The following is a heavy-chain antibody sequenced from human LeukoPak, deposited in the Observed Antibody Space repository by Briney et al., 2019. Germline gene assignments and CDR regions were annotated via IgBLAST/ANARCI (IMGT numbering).Heavy chain of an antibody. CDR3: ARIVVVPAAIRGWDYYYGMDV. V-gene: IGHV4-34*01. CDR1: GGSFSGYY. J-gene: IGHJ6*02. D-gene: IGHD2-2*02. Sequence: SETLSLTCAVYGGSFSGYYWSWIRQPPGKGLEWIGEINHSGSTNYNPSLKSRVTISVDTSKNQFSLKLSSVPAADTAVYYCARIVVVPAAIRGWDYYYGMDVWGQGTTVTVSS. CDR2: INHSGST.